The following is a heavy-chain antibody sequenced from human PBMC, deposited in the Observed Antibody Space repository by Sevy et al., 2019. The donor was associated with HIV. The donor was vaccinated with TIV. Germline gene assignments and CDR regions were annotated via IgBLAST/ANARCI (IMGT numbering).Heavy chain of an antibody. CDR3: ARGYSNYLIDY. V-gene: IGHV3-21*01. CDR1: GFTFSSYS. D-gene: IGHD4-4*01. CDR2: ISSSSSYR. J-gene: IGHJ4*02. Sequence: GGSLRLSCAASGFTFSSYSMNWDRQAPGKGLEWFSSISSSSSYRYYADSVKGRFTISRDNAKTSLFLQMNSLRAEDTAVYYCARGYSNYLIDYWGQGTLVTVSS.